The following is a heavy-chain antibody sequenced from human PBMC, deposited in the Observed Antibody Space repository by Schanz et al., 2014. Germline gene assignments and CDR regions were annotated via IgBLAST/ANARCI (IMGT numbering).Heavy chain of an antibody. CDR1: GVSVSSGGDY. J-gene: IGHJ3*02. CDR2: ISSSGST. Sequence: QVQLQESGPGLVKPSQTLSLTCTVSGVSVSSGGDYWSWIRQHPGKGLEWIGFISSSGSTYYNPSLKSRVTISVDTSKNQFSLNLSSATAADTAVYYCARDRGHGDLPGDIWGQGTMVTVSS. V-gene: IGHV4-31*03. CDR3: ARDRGHGDLPGDI. D-gene: IGHD4-17*01.